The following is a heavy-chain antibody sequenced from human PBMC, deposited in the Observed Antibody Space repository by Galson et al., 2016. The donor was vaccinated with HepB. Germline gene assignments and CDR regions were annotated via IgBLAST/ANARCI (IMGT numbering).Heavy chain of an antibody. CDR2: INSDGSST. CDR3: ARDLMSPYNWFDP. J-gene: IGHJ5*02. V-gene: IGHV3-74*01. CDR1: GFTFSRFW. Sequence: SLRLSCAASGFTFSRFWMHWVRQAPGKGLVWVSRINSDGSSTSYADSVKGRFTISRDNAKNTLYLQMNSLRAEDTAVYYCARDLMSPYNWFDPWGQGALVTVS.